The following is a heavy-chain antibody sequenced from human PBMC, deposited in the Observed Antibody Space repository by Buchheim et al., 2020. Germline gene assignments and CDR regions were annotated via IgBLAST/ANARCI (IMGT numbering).Heavy chain of an antibody. V-gene: IGHV3-33*01. J-gene: IGHJ6*02. CDR1: GFSFSSYG. CDR2: IWNDGSNK. CDR3: ARRYYYGMDV. Sequence: QVQLVESGGGVVQPGRSLRLSCAASGFSFSSYGMHWVRQAPGKGLEWVAVIWNDGSNKYYADSVKGRFTISRDNSKNTLYLQMNSLRAEDTAVYYCARRYYYGMDVWGQETT.